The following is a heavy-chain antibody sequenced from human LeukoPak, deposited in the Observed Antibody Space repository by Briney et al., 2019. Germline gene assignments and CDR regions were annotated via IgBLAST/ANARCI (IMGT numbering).Heavy chain of an antibody. CDR3: ARWGLGYYYDSSGPRSYNWFDP. Sequence: SETLSLTCTVSGGSISSYYWSWIRQPPGKGLEWIGYIYYSGSTNYSPSLKSRVTISVDTSKNQFSLKLSSVTAADTAVYYCARWGLGYYYDSSGPRSYNWFDPWGQGTLVTVSS. CDR1: GGSISSYY. V-gene: IGHV4-59*01. D-gene: IGHD3-22*01. J-gene: IGHJ5*02. CDR2: IYYSGST.